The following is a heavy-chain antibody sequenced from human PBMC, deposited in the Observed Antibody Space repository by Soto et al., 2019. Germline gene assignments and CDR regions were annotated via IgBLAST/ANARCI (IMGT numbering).Heavy chain of an antibody. Sequence: GGSLRLSCAASGFTFSSYAMHWVRQAPGKGLEYVSAISSNGCSTYYENSVKGSFTISRDNSKKTLYLQMGRLRAEDVAVYYCVRVAGDDAFDIWGQGTMVTVSS. J-gene: IGHJ3*02. V-gene: IGHV3-64*01. CDR1: GFTFSSYA. CDR3: VRVAGDDAFDI. D-gene: IGHD7-27*01. CDR2: ISSNGCST.